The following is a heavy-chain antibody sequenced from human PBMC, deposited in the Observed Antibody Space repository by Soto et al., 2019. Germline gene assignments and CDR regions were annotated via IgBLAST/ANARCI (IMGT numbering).Heavy chain of an antibody. V-gene: IGHV1-18*01. D-gene: IGHD1-1*01. CDR1: GYAFTTYG. J-gene: IGHJ4*02. Sequence: QVHLVQSGAEVKKPGASVKVSCQASGYAFTTYGITWVRQAPGQGLEWMGWISAHNGNTNYAQKLQGRVTVTRDTSTSTAYMELRSLRSDDTAVYYCARGRYGDYWGQGAPVTFSS. CDR2: ISAHNGNT. CDR3: ARGRYGDY.